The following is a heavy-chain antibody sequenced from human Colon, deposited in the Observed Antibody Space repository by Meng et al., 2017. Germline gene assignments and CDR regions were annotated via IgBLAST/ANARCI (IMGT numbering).Heavy chain of an antibody. V-gene: IGHV4-4*02. J-gene: IGHJ4*02. CDR1: GGSISSYNW. D-gene: IGHD6-19*01. Sequence: QLQLQESGPGLVGPSGTLSLTCAVSGGSISSYNWWIWVRQPPGKGLEWIGQIDLGGTPYYNPSLESRVIMSLDRSKNQLSLRLTSVAAADTAVYYCARHGGWHFDYWGQGALVTVSS. CDR2: IDLGGTP. CDR3: ARHGGWHFDY.